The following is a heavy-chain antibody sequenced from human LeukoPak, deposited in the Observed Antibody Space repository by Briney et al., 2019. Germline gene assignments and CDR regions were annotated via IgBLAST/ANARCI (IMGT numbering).Heavy chain of an antibody. CDR2: ISYDGSNK. V-gene: IGHV3-30-3*01. J-gene: IGHJ4*02. D-gene: IGHD6-19*01. Sequence: GGSLRLSCAASGFTFSSYAMHWVRQAPGKGLEWVAVISYDGSNKYYADSVKGRFTISRDNSKNTLYLQMNSLRAEDTAVYYCAREGYSSGWPFDYWGQGTLVTVSS. CDR3: AREGYSSGWPFDY. CDR1: GFTFSSYA.